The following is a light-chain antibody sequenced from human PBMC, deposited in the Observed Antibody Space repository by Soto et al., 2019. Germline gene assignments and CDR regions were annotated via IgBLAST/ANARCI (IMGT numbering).Light chain of an antibody. CDR2: DAS. CDR3: QQRSNWPPEST. Sequence: EIVLTQSPATLSLSPGERATLSCWASQSVSSYLAWYQQKPGQAPRLLIYDASNRATGIPARFSGSGSGTDFTLTISSLEPEDFAVYYCQQRSNWPPESTFGQGTRLEIK. J-gene: IGKJ5*01. V-gene: IGKV3-11*01. CDR1: QSVSSY.